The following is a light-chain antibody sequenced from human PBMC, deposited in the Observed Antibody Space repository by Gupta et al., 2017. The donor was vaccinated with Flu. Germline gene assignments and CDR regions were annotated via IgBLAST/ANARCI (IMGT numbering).Light chain of an antibody. CDR1: SSDIGAYNY. CDR3: SSYTGSNNYV. Sequence: QSALTQPPSASGSPGQSVTISCTGTSSDIGAYNYVSWYQQPPGKAPKLIIYEVTERPSGAPGRFSGSKAVNTASLTVSVLQAEEEAEYYCSSYTGSNNYVFGTGTKVTVL. V-gene: IGLV2-8*01. CDR2: EVT. J-gene: IGLJ1*01.